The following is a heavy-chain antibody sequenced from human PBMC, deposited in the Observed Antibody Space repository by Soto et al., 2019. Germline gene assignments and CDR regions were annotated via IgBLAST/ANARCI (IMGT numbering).Heavy chain of an antibody. CDR1: GGSISSSSYY. Sequence: SETLSLTCTVSGGSISSSSYYWGWIRQPPGKGLEWIGSIYYSGSTYYNPSLKSRVTISVDTSKNQFSLKLSSVTAADTAVYFCASLMDYVWGSYPLPGYSGQGTLVTGSS. CDR3: ASLMDYVWGSYPLPGY. J-gene: IGHJ4*02. CDR2: IYYSGST. V-gene: IGHV4-39*01. D-gene: IGHD3-16*01.